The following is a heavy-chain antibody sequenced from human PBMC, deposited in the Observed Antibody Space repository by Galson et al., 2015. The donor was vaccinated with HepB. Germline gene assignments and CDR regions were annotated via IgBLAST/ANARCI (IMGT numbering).Heavy chain of an antibody. CDR2: ISGSGGST. Sequence: SLRLSCAASGFTFSSYAMSWVRQAPGKGLEWVSAISGSGGSTYYADSVKGRFTISRDNSKNTLYLQMNSLRAEDTAVYYCAKDGLGSSSWLYYFDYWGQGTLVTVSS. V-gene: IGHV3-23*01. J-gene: IGHJ4*02. CDR3: AKDGLGSSSWLYYFDY. CDR1: GFTFSSYA. D-gene: IGHD6-13*01.